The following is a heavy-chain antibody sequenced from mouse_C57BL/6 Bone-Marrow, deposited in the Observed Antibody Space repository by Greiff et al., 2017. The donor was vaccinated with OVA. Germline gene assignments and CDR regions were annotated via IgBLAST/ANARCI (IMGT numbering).Heavy chain of an antibody. J-gene: IGHJ2*01. CDR3: ARHGGDSSGYVNYFDY. Sequence: VQLQQSGAELVKPGASVKLSCTASGYTFTEYTIHWVKQRSGQGLEWIGWFYPGSGSIKYNEKFKDKATLTADKSSSTVYMELSRLTSEDSAVYFCARHGGDSSGYVNYFDYWGQGTTLTVSS. CDR1: GYTFTEYT. CDR2: FYPGSGSI. D-gene: IGHD3-2*02. V-gene: IGHV1-62-2*01.